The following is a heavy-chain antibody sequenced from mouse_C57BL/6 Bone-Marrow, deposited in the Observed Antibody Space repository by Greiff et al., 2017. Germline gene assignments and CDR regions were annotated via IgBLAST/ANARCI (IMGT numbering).Heavy chain of an antibody. D-gene: IGHD2-3*01. CDR2: IYPRSGNT. Sequence: QVQLQQSGAELARPGASVKLSCKASGYTFTSYGISWVKQRTGQGLEWIGEIYPRSGNTYYNEKFKGKDTLTADKSSSTAYMELRSLTSEDSAVYFCARTLDGYYPPWFAYWGQGTLVTVSA. CDR3: ARTLDGYYPPWFAY. V-gene: IGHV1-81*01. CDR1: GYTFTSYG. J-gene: IGHJ3*01.